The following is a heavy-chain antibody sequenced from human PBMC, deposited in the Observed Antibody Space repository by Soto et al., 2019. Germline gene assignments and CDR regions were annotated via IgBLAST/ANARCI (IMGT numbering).Heavy chain of an antibody. J-gene: IGHJ2*01. CDR1: GYTFTTYG. Sequence: QVQLVQSGDEVKKPGASVKVSCKASGYTFTTYGISWVRQAPGQGLEWMGWISPYNGNTKYPQKLPGRVTMTTDTSPSTSYMEQRSLRSDDTAVYFCARDGDRCTSTRCSPWPDTHFDLWGRGTLVTVSS. CDR3: ARDGDRCTSTRCSPWPDTHFDL. D-gene: IGHD2-2*01. CDR2: ISPYNGNT. V-gene: IGHV1-18*01.